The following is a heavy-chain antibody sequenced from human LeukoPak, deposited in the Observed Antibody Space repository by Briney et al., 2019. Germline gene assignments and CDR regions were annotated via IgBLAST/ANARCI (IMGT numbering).Heavy chain of an antibody. CDR3: ARDDSSGYYFSFDP. Sequence: PSQTLSLTCTVSGGSISSGGYYWSWIRQHPGKGLEWIGYIYYSGSTYYNPSLKSRVIISVDTSKNQFSLKLSSVTAADTAVYYCARDDSSGYYFSFDPWGQGTLVTVSS. D-gene: IGHD3-22*01. J-gene: IGHJ5*02. CDR2: IYYSGST. V-gene: IGHV4-31*03. CDR1: GGSISSGGYY.